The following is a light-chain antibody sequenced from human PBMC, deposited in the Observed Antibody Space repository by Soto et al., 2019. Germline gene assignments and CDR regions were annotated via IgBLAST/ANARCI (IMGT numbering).Light chain of an antibody. Sequence: QSALNQPASVSGSPGQSITISCTGTSSDVGGYNSVSWYQQHPGKAPKLMIYEVSNRPSGVSNRFSGSKSGNTASLTISGLQAEDEADYYCSSYTTSSTLLYVFGTGTK. V-gene: IGLV2-14*01. CDR2: EVS. CDR3: SSYTTSSTLLYV. CDR1: SSDVGGYNS. J-gene: IGLJ1*01.